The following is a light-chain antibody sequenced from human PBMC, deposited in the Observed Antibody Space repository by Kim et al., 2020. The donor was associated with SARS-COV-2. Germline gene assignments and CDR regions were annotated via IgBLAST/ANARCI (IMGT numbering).Light chain of an antibody. V-gene: IGKV3-15*01. Sequence: EIVMTQSPASLSVSPGERATLSCRASQTVVNNLAWYQQKPGQAPRLLIYAASTRANGIAARFSGSGSGTDFTLTITSLQSEDSAVYYCQQYNDWPSITFGRGTRLGIK. CDR3: QQYNDWPSIT. CDR2: AAS. J-gene: IGKJ5*01. CDR1: QTVVNN.